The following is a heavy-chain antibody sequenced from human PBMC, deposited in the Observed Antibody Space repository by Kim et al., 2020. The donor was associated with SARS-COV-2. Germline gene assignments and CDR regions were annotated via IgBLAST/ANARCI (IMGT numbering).Heavy chain of an antibody. Sequence: SETLSLTCAVSGGSISSGGYSWSWIRQPPGKGLEWIGYIYYSVSTYYNPSLKSRVTISVDRSKNQFSLKLSSVTAADTAVYYCARGYGSGSPYGMDVWGQGTTVTVSS. V-gene: IGHV4-30-2*01. J-gene: IGHJ6*02. CDR1: GGSISSGGYS. CDR2: IYYSVST. D-gene: IGHD3-10*01. CDR3: ARGYGSGSPYGMDV.